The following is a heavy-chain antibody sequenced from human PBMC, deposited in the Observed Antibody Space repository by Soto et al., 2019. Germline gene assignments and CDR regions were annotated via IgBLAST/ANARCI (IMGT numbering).Heavy chain of an antibody. D-gene: IGHD3-16*01. CDR1: GFTFSSYA. V-gene: IGHV3-23*01. CDR2: ISGSGGST. CDR3: AKGGGRELDY. Sequence: GESLKISCAASGFTFSSYAMSWVRQAPGKGLEWVSAISGSGGSTYYADSVKGRFTISRDNSKNTLYLQMNSLRAEDTAVYYCAKGGGRELDYWGQGTLVTVSS. J-gene: IGHJ4*02.